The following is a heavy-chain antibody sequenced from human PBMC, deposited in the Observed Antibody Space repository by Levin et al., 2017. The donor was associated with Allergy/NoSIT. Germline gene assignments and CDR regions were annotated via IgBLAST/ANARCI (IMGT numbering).Heavy chain of an antibody. CDR1: GFTFSSYW. V-gene: IGHV3-7*01. J-gene: IGHJ4*02. CDR3: ARRYSSGWKLYFNFDY. D-gene: IGHD6-19*01. CDR2: IKQDGSEK. Sequence: GESLKISCAASGFTFSSYWMSWVRQAPGKGLEWVANIKQDGSEKYYVDSVKGRFTISRDNAKNSLYLQMNSLRAEDTAVYYCARRYSSGWKLYFNFDYWGQGTLVTVSS.